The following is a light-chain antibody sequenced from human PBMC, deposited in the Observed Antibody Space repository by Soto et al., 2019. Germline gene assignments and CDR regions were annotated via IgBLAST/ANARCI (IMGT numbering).Light chain of an antibody. CDR1: SSDVGSYNY. CDR2: EVR. Sequence: QSVLTQPASVSGSPGQSVIISCTGTSSDVGSYNYVAWYQQFPGKTPKLIIYEVRNRPSGVSSRFSGSKSGNTASLTISGLQAEDEADYYCISYTGSDTSYVFGTGTKLTVL. J-gene: IGLJ1*01. CDR3: ISYTGSDTSYV. V-gene: IGLV2-14*01.